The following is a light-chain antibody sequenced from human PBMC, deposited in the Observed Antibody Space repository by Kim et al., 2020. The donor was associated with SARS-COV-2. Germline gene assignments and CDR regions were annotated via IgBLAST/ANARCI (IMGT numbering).Light chain of an antibody. CDR1: HIGSKS. V-gene: IGLV3-21*04. Sequence: APGKTARITCGGNHIGSKSVHWYQQKAGQAPVLVIYYDSDRPSGIPERFSGSNSGNTATLTISRVEAGDEADYYCQVWDSSSDHVVFGGGTQLTVL. J-gene: IGLJ2*01. CDR3: QVWDSSSDHVV. CDR2: YDS.